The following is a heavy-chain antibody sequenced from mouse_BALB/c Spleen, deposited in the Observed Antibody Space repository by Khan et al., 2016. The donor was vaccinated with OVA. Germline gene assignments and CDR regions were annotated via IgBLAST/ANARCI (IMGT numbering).Heavy chain of an antibody. CDR3: ASGMPYYYAMDY. CDR2: IYPGDGAT. CDR1: GYTFTSYW. Sequence: VQLQESGAELARPGASVKLSCKASGYTFTSYWMQWVKQRPGQGLEWIGAIYPGDGATRYTQKFKGKATLTADKSSSTAYMQLSSLASEDSAVYYCASGMPYYYAMDYWGLGTSVTVSS. V-gene: IGHV1-87*01. J-gene: IGHJ4*01.